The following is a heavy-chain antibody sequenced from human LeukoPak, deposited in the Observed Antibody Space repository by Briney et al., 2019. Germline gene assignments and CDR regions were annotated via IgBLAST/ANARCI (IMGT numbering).Heavy chain of an antibody. Sequence: SETLSLTCTVSGGSISSGGYYWSWIRQHPGKGLEWIGYIYYSGSTYYNPSLKSRVTLSVDTSKNQFSLKLSSVTAADTAVYYCARDSRSAAAAGTTFAFDIWGQGTMVTVSS. CDR1: GGSISSGGYY. CDR2: IYYSGST. V-gene: IGHV4-31*03. CDR3: ARDSRSAAAAGTTFAFDI. D-gene: IGHD6-13*01. J-gene: IGHJ3*02.